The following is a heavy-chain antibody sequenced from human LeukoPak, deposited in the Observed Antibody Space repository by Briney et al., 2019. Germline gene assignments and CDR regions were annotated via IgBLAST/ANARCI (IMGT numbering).Heavy chain of an antibody. D-gene: IGHD2-2*01. CDR3: ASDVGYCSSSSCYGLYY. J-gene: IGHJ4*02. CDR2: ISGSGDTT. V-gene: IGHV3-23*01. CDR1: GFTFSTYV. Sequence: PGGSLRLSCAASGFTFSTYVMTWVRQAPGKGLEWVSTISGSGDTTYYADSVKGRFTISRDNSENTLYLQMNSLRAEDTAVYYCASDVGYCSSSSCYGLYYWGQGTLVTVSS.